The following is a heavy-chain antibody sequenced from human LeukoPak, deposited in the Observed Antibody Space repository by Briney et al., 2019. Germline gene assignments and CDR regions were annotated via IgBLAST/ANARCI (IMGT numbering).Heavy chain of an antibody. CDR1: GFNFDDYA. Sequence: GGSLRLSCAASGFNFDDYAMHWVRQAPGKGLEWVSGINRNSGGIGYADSVKGRFTISRDNAKNSLYLQMNSLRAEDTALYYCAKSVGYCGNVDYWGQGTLVTVSS. J-gene: IGHJ4*02. V-gene: IGHV3-9*01. CDR3: AKSVGYCGNVDY. CDR2: INRNSGGI. D-gene: IGHD4-23*01.